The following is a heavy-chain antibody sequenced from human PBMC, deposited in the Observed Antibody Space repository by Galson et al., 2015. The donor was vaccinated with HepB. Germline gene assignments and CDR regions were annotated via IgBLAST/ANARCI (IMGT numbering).Heavy chain of an antibody. J-gene: IGHJ6*02. V-gene: IGHV5-10-1*01. Sequence: QSGAEAKKPGESLRISCKGSGYSFTSYWISWVRQMPGKGLEWMGRLDPSDSYTNYSPSFQGHVTISADKSISTAYLQWSSLKASDTAMYYWASLVSQTYYYYYGMDVWGQGTTVTVSS. CDR3: ASLVSQTYYYYYGMDV. CDR1: GYSFTSYW. CDR2: LDPSDSYT.